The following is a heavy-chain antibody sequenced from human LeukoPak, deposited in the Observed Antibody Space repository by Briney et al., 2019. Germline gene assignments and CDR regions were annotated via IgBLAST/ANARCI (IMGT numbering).Heavy chain of an antibody. D-gene: IGHD2-8*01. CDR2: INPSGGST. CDR3: ARVPDCTNGVCPSETASDY. V-gene: IGHV1-46*01. CDR1: GYTFTNYY. J-gene: IGHJ4*02. Sequence: ASVKVPCKASGYTFTNYYMHWVRQAPGQGLEWMGIINPSGGSTSYAQKFQGRVTMTRDMSTSTVYMELSSLRSEDTAVYYCARVPDCTNGVCPSETASDYWGQGTLVTVSS.